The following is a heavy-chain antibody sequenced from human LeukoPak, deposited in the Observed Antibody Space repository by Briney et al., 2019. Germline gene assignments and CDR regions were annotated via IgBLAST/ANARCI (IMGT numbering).Heavy chain of an antibody. CDR2: ISAYKGNT. V-gene: IGHV1-18*01. Sequence: AAVKVSCKASGYSFTNYGITWVGQAPGQGLEWMGWISAYKGNTNYAQKFQGRVTMTRDTSTSTVYMELSSLRSEDTAVYYCARDPHSSSWYDYWGQGTLVTVSS. CDR1: GYSFTNYG. CDR3: ARDPHSSSWYDY. J-gene: IGHJ4*02. D-gene: IGHD6-13*01.